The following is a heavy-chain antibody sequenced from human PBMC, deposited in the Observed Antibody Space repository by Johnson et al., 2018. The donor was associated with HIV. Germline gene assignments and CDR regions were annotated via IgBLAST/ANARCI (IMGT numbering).Heavy chain of an antibody. V-gene: IGHV3-30*02. CDR1: GFTVSSYG. Sequence: QEQLVESGGGLVQPGGSLRLSCAASGFTVSSYGMHWVRQAPGKGLEWVAFIRYDGSNKYYADSVKGRFTISRDNSKNTLYLQMKSLRAEDTAVYYCAKQHCCGGDCYPDAFDIWGQGTMVTVSS. J-gene: IGHJ3*02. CDR2: IRYDGSNK. CDR3: AKQHCCGGDCYPDAFDI. D-gene: IGHD2-21*02.